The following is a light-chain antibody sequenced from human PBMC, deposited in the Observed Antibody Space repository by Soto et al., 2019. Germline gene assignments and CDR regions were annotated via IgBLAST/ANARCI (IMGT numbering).Light chain of an antibody. CDR3: QQYGSSPPYT. CDR1: QSVSINY. J-gene: IGKJ2*01. V-gene: IGKV3-20*01. CDR2: GAS. Sequence: EVVLTQSPGTLSLSPGERATLSCRASQSVSINYLAWYQQKPGQAPRLLIYGASNRASGIPDRFSCSGSGTDFILTIRRLEPEDFAVYYCQQYGSSPPYTFGQGTKLEIK.